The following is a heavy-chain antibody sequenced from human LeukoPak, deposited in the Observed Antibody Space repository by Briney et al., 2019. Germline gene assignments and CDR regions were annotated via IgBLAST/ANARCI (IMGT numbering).Heavy chain of an antibody. Sequence: SETLSLTCAVYGESFSGYFWSWIRQSPGKGLEWIGEVNHRETTTYNPSLKSRATISVDTSKNQFSLRLSSVTAADRAVYYCARAKYDFWSGYYTGYWFDPWGQGTLVTVSS. CDR1: GESFSGYF. V-gene: IGHV4-34*01. CDR3: ARAKYDFWSGYYTGYWFDP. D-gene: IGHD3-3*01. CDR2: VNHRETT. J-gene: IGHJ5*02.